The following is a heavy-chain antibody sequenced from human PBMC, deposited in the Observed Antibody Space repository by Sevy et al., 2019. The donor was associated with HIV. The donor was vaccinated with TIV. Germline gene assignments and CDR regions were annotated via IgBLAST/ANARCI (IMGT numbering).Heavy chain of an antibody. J-gene: IGHJ4*02. CDR3: ARGNLLLSDDY. CDR2: ISSSSTI. V-gene: IGHV3-48*02. CDR1: GFTFSSYS. D-gene: IGHD2-21*01. Sequence: GGSLRLSCAASGFTFSSYSMNWVRQAPGKGLEWVSYISSSSTIYYADSVKGRFTISRDNAKNSLYLQMNSLRDEDTAVYYCARGNLLLSDDYWGQGTLVTVSS.